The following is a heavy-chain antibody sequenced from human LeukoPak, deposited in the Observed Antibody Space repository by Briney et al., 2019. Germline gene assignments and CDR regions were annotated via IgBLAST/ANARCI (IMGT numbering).Heavy chain of an antibody. V-gene: IGHV3-64D*06. Sequence: GGSLRLSCSASGFTFSDYAMHWVRQAPGRGLQFVSAISSSGDHTSYSDSVKGRFTISRDNSKNTLHLQMSSLRPEDTAVYFCVKRGRTSDYAYDYWGQGSLVTVSS. CDR1: GFTFSDYA. CDR3: VKRGRTSDYAYDY. CDR2: ISSSGDHT. J-gene: IGHJ4*02. D-gene: IGHD4-17*01.